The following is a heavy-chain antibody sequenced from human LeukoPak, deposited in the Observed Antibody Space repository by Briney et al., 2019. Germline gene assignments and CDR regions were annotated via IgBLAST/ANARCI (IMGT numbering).Heavy chain of an antibody. Sequence: GGSLRLSCAASGFTFSSYSMNWVRQAPGKGLEWVSSISSSSSYIYYADSVKGRFTISRDNAKNSLYLQMNSLRAEDTAVYYCARDAGPNPDFDYWRQRTLVTVSS. CDR2: ISSSSSYI. D-gene: IGHD6-13*01. CDR3: ARDAGPNPDFDY. CDR1: GFTFSSYS. J-gene: IGHJ4*02. V-gene: IGHV3-21*01.